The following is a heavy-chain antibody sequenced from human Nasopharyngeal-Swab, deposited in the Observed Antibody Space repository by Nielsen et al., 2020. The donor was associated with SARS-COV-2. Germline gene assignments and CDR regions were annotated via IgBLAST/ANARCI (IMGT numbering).Heavy chain of an antibody. CDR2: ISSSGSTI. CDR1: GFTFSDYY. D-gene: IGHD3-22*01. J-gene: IGHJ4*02. Sequence: GESLKISCAASGFTFSDYYMSWIRQAPGKGLEWVSYISSSGSTIYYADSVKGRFTISRDNAKNSLYLQMNSLRAEDTAVYYCAISSGYYYPGFDYWSQGTLVTVSS. CDR3: AISSGYYYPGFDY. V-gene: IGHV3-11*01.